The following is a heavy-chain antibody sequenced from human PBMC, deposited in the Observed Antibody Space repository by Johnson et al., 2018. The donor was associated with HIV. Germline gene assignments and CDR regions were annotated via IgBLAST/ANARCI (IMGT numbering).Heavy chain of an antibody. J-gene: IGHJ3*02. D-gene: IGHD6-13*01. Sequence: QVQLVESGGGLVQPGGSLRLSYAASGFTVSSNYMSWIRQAPGKGLEWVSYISSSGSTIYYADSVKGRFTISRDNAKNSMYLQMDNLRIDDTAIYYCARDGVYSSPHDAFDIWGQGTMVTVSS. CDR3: ARDGVYSSPHDAFDI. CDR1: GFTVSSNY. V-gene: IGHV3-11*01. CDR2: ISSSGSTI.